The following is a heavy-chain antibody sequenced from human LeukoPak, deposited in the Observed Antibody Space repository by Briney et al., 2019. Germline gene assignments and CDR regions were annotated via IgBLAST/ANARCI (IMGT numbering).Heavy chain of an antibody. J-gene: IGHJ4*02. D-gene: IGHD3-10*01. CDR3: LVYYYGWGSYYKGLDY. V-gene: IGHV3-38-3*01. CDR2: ISGGST. CDR1: GFTVISTD. Sequence: GGSLRLSCAASGFTVISTDLSWVRQAPGMGLEWVSSISGGSTYYADSRKGRFTISRDNSKNTLYLQMNSLRAEDTAVYYCLVYYYGWGSYYKGLDYWVQGTLVTVSS.